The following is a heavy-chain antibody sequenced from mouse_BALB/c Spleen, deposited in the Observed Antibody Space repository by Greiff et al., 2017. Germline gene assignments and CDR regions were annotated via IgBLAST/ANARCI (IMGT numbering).Heavy chain of an antibody. J-gene: IGHJ1*01. V-gene: IGHV14-3*02. CDR1: GINIKDTY. D-gene: IGHD1-1*01. Sequence: VQLQQSGAELVKPGASVKLSCTASGINIKDTYMHWVKQRPEQGLEWIGRIDPANGNTKYDPKFQGKATITADTSSNTAYLQLSSLTSEDTAVYYCASITTVVSPDVWGAGTTVTVSS. CDR3: ASITTVVSPDV. CDR2: IDPANGNT.